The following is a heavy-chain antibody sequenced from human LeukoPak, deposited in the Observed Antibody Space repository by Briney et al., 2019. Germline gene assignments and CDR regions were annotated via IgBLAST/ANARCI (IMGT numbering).Heavy chain of an antibody. D-gene: IGHD5-18*01. J-gene: IGHJ4*02. CDR3: ARDQWVAMEERGCFDY. CDR1: GYTFTSYG. Sequence: GASVKVSCKASGYTFTSYGISWVRQAPGQGLEWMGWISAYNGNTNYAQKLQGRVTMTTDTSTSTAYMELRSLRSDDTAVYYCARDQWVAMEERGCFDYWGQGTLVTVSS. V-gene: IGHV1-18*01. CDR2: ISAYNGNT.